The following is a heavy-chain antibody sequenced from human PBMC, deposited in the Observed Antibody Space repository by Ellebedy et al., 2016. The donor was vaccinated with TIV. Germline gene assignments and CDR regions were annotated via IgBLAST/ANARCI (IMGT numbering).Heavy chain of an antibody. Sequence: PGGSLRLSCAASGFPFSSYGLYWVRQAPGKGLEWVSFFSYDGTYKYYAESLKGRFTISRDDSKKTLYLQMNSLRPDDTAVYYCAKGWEVAAFDVWGQGTVVIVSS. V-gene: IGHV3-30*18. CDR3: AKGWEVAAFDV. J-gene: IGHJ3*01. CDR2: FSYDGTYK. CDR1: GFPFSSYG. D-gene: IGHD1-26*01.